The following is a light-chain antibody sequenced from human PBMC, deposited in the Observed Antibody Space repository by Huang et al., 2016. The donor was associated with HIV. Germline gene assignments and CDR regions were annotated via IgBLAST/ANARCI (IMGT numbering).Light chain of an antibody. Sequence: EIVMTQSPATLSVSPGERATLSSRASQSVTSNLAWYQQKPGQAPRLLLYGASTRGTCSPARFSGSGSGTEFTLTISSLQSEDFAVYYCQRYDNWPKFTFGPGTKVDIK. J-gene: IGKJ3*01. CDR2: GAS. V-gene: IGKV3-15*01. CDR1: QSVTSN. CDR3: QRYDNWPKFT.